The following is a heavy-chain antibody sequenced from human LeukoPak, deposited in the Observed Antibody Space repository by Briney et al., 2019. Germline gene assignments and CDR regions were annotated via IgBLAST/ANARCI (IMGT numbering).Heavy chain of an antibody. Sequence: GGSLRLSCAASGFTSNTYGMNWVRQAPGKGLEWISYISSSGGSIYADSVKGRFTISRDNAKNSVYLQMNSLRAEDTAIYYCARMYYFGSGSLGEAFDLWGQGTLVTVSS. CDR2: ISSSGGSI. CDR1: GFTSNTYG. D-gene: IGHD3-10*01. V-gene: IGHV3-48*03. J-gene: IGHJ3*01. CDR3: ARMYYFGSGSLGEAFDL.